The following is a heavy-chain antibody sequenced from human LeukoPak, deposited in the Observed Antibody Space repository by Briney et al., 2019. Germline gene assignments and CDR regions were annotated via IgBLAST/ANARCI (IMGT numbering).Heavy chain of an antibody. Sequence: PGGSLRLSCAASGFTFSSYWMSWVRQAPGKGREWVANIKQDGSEKYYVDSVKGRFTISRDNAKDSLYLQMDSLRVEDTAIYYCARDPRTVRIWGQGTLVTVSS. CDR2: IKQDGSEK. CDR1: GFTFSSYW. CDR3: ARDPRTVRI. D-gene: IGHD1-1*01. V-gene: IGHV3-7*01. J-gene: IGHJ4*02.